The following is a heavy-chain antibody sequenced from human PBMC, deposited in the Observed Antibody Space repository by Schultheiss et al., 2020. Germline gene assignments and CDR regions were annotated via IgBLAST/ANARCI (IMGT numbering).Heavy chain of an antibody. CDR2: IRSKAYGGTT. V-gene: IGHV3-49*03. J-gene: IGHJ4*02. CDR1: GFTFGDYA. Sequence: GGSLRLSCTASGFTFGDYAMSWFRQAPGKGLEWVGFIRSKAYGGTTEYAASVKGRFTISRDDSKSIAYLQMNSLKTEDTAVYYCTTRRPVAGDGWFDYWGQGTLVTVSS. CDR3: TTRRPVAGDGWFDY. D-gene: IGHD6-19*01.